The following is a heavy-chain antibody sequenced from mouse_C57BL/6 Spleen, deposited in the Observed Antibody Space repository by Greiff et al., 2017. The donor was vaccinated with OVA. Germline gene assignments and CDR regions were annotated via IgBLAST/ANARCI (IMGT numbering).Heavy chain of an antibody. V-gene: IGHV1-53*01. D-gene: IGHD3-2*02. CDR2: INPSNGGT. Sequence: QVQLKQPGTELVKPGASVKLSCKASGYTFTSYWMHWVKQRPGQGLEWIGNINPSNGGTNYNEKFKSKATLTVEKSSSTAYMQLSSLTSEDSAVYYCARETAQATPFAYWGQGTLVTVSA. CDR3: ARETAQATPFAY. J-gene: IGHJ3*01. CDR1: GYTFTSYW.